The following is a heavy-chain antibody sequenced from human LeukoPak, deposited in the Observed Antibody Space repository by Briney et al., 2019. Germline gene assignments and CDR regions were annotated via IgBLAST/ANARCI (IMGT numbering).Heavy chain of an antibody. Sequence: PGGSLRLSCAASDFTFSSHWMYWVRQAPGKGLVWVARLSGDGGTTRHADSVKGRFTISRDNAKNTLYLQMNSLRAEDTAVYYCARDLNTAVALWGQGTLVTVSS. CDR2: LSGDGGTT. CDR3: ARDLNTAVAL. D-gene: IGHD5-18*01. J-gene: IGHJ4*02. CDR1: DFTFSSHW. V-gene: IGHV3-74*01.